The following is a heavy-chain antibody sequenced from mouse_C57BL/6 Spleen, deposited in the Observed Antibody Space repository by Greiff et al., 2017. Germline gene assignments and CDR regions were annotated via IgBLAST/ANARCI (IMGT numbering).Heavy chain of an antibody. J-gene: IGHJ2*01. CDR1: GYTFTDYN. CDR2: INPNNGGT. Sequence: VQLKQSGPELVKPGASVKMSCKASGYTFTDYNMHWVKQSHGKSLEWIGYINPNNGGTSYNQKFKGKATLTVNKSSSTAYMELRSLTSEDSAVYYCARSRGDGYYTYYFDYWGQGTTLTVSS. CDR3: ARSRGDGYYTYYFDY. V-gene: IGHV1-22*01. D-gene: IGHD2-3*01.